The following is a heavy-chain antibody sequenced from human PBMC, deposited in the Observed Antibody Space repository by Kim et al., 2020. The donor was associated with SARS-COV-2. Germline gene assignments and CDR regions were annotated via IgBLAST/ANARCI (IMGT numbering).Heavy chain of an antibody. J-gene: IGHJ4*02. V-gene: IGHV3-30*01. D-gene: IGHD4-17*01. Sequence: KGRFTISRDNSRNTLHLQMNSLRADDTAVYYCARDPSTTKDSGDYIAPDYWGQGTLVTVSS. CDR3: ARDPSTTKDSGDYIAPDY.